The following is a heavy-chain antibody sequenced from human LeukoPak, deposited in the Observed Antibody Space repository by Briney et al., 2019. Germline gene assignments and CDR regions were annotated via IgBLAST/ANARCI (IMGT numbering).Heavy chain of an antibody. CDR1: GGSISSSSYY. CDR2: IYYSGST. Sequence: SETLSLTCTVSGGSISSSSYYWGWIRQPPGKGLEWIGSIYYSGSTYYNPSLKSRVTISVDTSKNQFSLKLSSVTAADTAVYYCARGAPAYYWGQGTLVTVSS. J-gene: IGHJ4*02. CDR3: ARGAPAYY. V-gene: IGHV4-39*07. D-gene: IGHD2-2*01.